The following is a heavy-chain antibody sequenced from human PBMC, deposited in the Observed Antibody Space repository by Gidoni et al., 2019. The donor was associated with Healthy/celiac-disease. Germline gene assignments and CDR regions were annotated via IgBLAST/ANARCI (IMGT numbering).Heavy chain of an antibody. J-gene: IGHJ4*02. CDR3: TSPKYCSSTSCRGGVFDY. V-gene: IGHV3-49*04. Sequence: EVQLVESGGGLVQTGRSLRLSGIASGFTFGDYAMSWVRQAPGKGLEWVGFIRSKAYGGTPEYAASLKGRFTISRDDSKSIAYLQMNSLKTEDTAVYYCTSPKYCSSTSCRGGVFDYWGQGTLVTVSS. CDR1: GFTFGDYA. D-gene: IGHD2-2*01. CDR2: IRSKAYGGTP.